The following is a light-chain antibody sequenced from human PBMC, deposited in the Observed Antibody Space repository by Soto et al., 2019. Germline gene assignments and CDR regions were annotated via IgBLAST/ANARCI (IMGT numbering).Light chain of an antibody. CDR3: QPYKRWPPLT. Sequence: EIVMTQSPATLSVSPGERATLSCRASQSVGRNLAWYQQKPGQAPRLLIYGASTRATGIPARFSGSGSGTEYTLTISRLQSEDLAIYSCQPYKRWPPLTFGGGTKVEIK. CDR1: QSVGRN. V-gene: IGKV3-15*01. CDR2: GAS. J-gene: IGKJ4*01.